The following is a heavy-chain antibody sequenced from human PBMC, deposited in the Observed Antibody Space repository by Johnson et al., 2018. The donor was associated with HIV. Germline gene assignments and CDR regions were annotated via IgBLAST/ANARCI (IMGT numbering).Heavy chain of an antibody. D-gene: IGHD3-3*01. V-gene: IGHV3-30*04. Sequence: QVQLVESGGGVVQPGRSLRLSCAASGFTFSSYAMHWVRQAPGKGLAWVAVISYDGSNKYYADSVQGRFTISRDNSKNTLYLHMNNLTAEDTAVYHCAKGYYDSSFGLDMWGQGTMVIVSS. J-gene: IGHJ3*02. CDR1: GFTFSSYA. CDR3: AKGYYDSSFGLDM. CDR2: ISYDGSNK.